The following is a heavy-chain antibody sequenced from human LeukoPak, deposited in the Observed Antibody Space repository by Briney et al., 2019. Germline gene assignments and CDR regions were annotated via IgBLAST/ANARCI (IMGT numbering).Heavy chain of an antibody. CDR2: INPNSGGT. V-gene: IGHV1-2*06. CDR1: GYTFTGYY. D-gene: IGHD3-16*01. J-gene: IGHJ4*02. CDR3: ASRKGEPNIFDS. Sequence: ASVKVSCKASGYTFTGYYMHWVRQAPGQGLEWMGRINPNSGGTNYAQKFQGRGAMTRDTSVSTAYMELSRLRSDDTAVYYCASRKGEPNIFDSWGQGTLVTVSS.